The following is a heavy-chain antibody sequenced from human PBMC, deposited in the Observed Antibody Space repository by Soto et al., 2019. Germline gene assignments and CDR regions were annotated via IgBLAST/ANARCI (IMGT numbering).Heavy chain of an antibody. CDR1: RFTFSSYA. CDR2: ISASGGTT. D-gene: IGHD6-13*01. V-gene: IGHV3-23*01. Sequence: GGSLRLSCAASRFTFSSYAMSWVRQAPGKGLEWVSAISASGGTTYYADSVKGRFTISRDNSKNTLYLQMNSLRAEDTALYYCAKDQHSSLRPYYFDYWGQGTPVTVSS. J-gene: IGHJ4*02. CDR3: AKDQHSSLRPYYFDY.